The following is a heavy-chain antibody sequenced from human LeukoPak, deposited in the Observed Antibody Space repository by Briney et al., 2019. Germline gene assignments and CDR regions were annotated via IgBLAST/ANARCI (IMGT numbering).Heavy chain of an antibody. J-gene: IGHJ3*02. Sequence: ASVKVSCKAAGYTFTGYYMHWIRQAPGQGLEWMGWISPNSGATNYAQKFQGRLTLTRDTSISTVYMELSSLKSDDTAVYYCARFGAPQWSVAPLGINAFDIWGQGTRVTVSS. CDR1: GYTFTGYY. CDR3: ARFGAPQWSVAPLGINAFDI. V-gene: IGHV1-2*02. CDR2: ISPNSGAT. D-gene: IGHD3-10*01.